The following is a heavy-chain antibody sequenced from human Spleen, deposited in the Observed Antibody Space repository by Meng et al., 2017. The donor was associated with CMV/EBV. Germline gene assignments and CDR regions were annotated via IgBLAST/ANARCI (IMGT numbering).Heavy chain of an antibody. D-gene: IGHD3-16*02. V-gene: IGHV3-7*01. J-gene: IGHJ4*02. Sequence: GGSLRLSCAASGFTFNNYAMHWVRQAPGKGLEWVANINQDGSDKYYVDSVKGRFTISRDNAKNSLYLQMNSLRAEDTAVYYCASNRHRGVYVWGSYRQDAPDYWGQGTLVTVSS. CDR2: INQDGSDK. CDR1: GFTFNNYA. CDR3: ASNRHRGVYVWGSYRQDAPDY.